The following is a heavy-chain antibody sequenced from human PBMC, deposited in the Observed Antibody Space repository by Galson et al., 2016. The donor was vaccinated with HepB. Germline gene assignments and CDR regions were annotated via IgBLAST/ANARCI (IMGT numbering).Heavy chain of an antibody. CDR1: GFTFSGYW. V-gene: IGHV3-7*01. Sequence: SLRLSCAASGFTFSGYWMTWVRQAPGKGLEWVANIKQGGSEKYYVDSVNGRFTISRDNAKNTVYLQMSGLRAEDTAVYYCIRGACNYGGCHSTIDSWGQGTLVTVSS. CDR3: IRGACNYGGCHSTIDS. CDR2: IKQGGSEK. J-gene: IGHJ4*02. D-gene: IGHD2-15*01.